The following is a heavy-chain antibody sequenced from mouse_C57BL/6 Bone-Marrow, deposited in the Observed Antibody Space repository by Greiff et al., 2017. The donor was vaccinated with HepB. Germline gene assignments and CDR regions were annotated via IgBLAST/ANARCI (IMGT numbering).Heavy chain of an antibody. V-gene: IGHV3-6*01. J-gene: IGHJ3*01. CDR2: ISYDGSN. D-gene: IGHD3-3*01. CDR1: GYSITSGYY. Sequence: EVQVVESGPGLVKPSQSLSLTCSVTGYSITSGYYWNWIRQFPGNKLEWMGYISYDGSNNYNPSLKNRISITRDTSKNQFFLKLNSVTTEDTATYYCARGGDGGFAYWGQGTLVTVSA. CDR3: ARGGDGGFAY.